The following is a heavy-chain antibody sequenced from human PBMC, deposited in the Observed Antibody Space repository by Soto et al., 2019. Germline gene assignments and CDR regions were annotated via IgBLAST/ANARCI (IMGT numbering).Heavy chain of an antibody. D-gene: IGHD3-9*01. CDR1: GGSISSYY. J-gene: IGHJ4*02. Sequence: PSETLSLTCTVSGGSISSYYWSWIRQPPGKGLEWIGYIYYSGSTNYNPSLKSRVTISVDTSKNQFSLKLSSVTAADTAVYYCARLRDILTGYFDYWGQGTLVTVSS. V-gene: IGHV4-59*08. CDR2: IYYSGST. CDR3: ARLRDILTGYFDY.